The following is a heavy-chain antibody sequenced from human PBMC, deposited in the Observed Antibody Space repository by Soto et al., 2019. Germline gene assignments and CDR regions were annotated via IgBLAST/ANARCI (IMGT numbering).Heavy chain of an antibody. Sequence: GESLKISCKGSGYSFTSYWIGWVRQMPGKGLEWMGIIYPGDSDTRYSPSFQGQVTTSADKSISTAYLQWSSLKASDTAMYYCARHYHSSSWYKVYYYYGMDVWGQGTTVTVSS. CDR2: IYPGDSDT. CDR1: GYSFTSYW. V-gene: IGHV5-51*01. CDR3: ARHYHSSSWYKVYYYYGMDV. D-gene: IGHD6-13*01. J-gene: IGHJ6*02.